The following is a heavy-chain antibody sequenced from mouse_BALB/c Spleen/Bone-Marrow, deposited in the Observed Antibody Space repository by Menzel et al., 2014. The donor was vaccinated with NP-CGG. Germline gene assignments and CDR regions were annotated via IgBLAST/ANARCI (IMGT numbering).Heavy chain of an antibody. J-gene: IGHJ2*01. CDR1: GYTFTSYW. V-gene: IGHV1-87*01. Sequence: QVQLQQSGAELARPGALVKLSCKASGYTFTSYWMQWVKQRPGQGLEWIGAIYPGDGDTRYTQKFKGKATLTADKSSSTAYMQLSSLASGDSAVYYCARGFPFDYWGQGTTLTVSS. CDR3: ARGFPFDY. CDR2: IYPGDGDT.